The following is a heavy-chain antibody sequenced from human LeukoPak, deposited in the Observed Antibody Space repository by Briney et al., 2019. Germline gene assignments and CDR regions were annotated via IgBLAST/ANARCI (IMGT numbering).Heavy chain of an antibody. D-gene: IGHD6-13*01. Sequence: GGSLRLSCAASGFSFDDYVMHWVRQAPGKGLEWVSLISWDGGSTYYADSVKGRFTISRDNSKNSLYLQMNSLRAEDTALYYCAKDIRGSTSWYGLDYWGQGTLVTVSS. CDR3: AKDIRGSTSWYGLDY. CDR1: GFSFDDYV. CDR2: ISWDGGST. J-gene: IGHJ4*02. V-gene: IGHV3-43D*03.